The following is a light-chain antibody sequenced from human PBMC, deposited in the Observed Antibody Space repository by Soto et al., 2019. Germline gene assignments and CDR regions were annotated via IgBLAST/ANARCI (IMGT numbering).Light chain of an antibody. CDR3: QQYNNWPPWT. V-gene: IGKV3-15*01. Sequence: ILMTQSPATLSVSPGERATLSCRASQSVSNNLAWYQQKPGQAPRLLIYDAYTRATGIPARFSGSGSGTEVTLTISGLQSDVFAVYYCQQYNNWPPWTFGQGTKVEIK. CDR1: QSVSNN. J-gene: IGKJ1*01. CDR2: DAY.